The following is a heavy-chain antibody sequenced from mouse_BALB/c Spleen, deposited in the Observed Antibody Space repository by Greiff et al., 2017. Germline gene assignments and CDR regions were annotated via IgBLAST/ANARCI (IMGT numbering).Heavy chain of an antibody. CDR1: GFTFSSFG. J-gene: IGHJ4*01. V-gene: IGHV5-17*02. CDR3: AKDPYYGNYVGAMDY. Sequence: EVKLVESGGGLVQPGGSRKLSCAASGFTFSSFGMHWVRQAPEKGLEWVAYISSGSSTIYYADTVKGRFTISRDNPKNTLFLQMTSLRSEDTAMYYCAKDPYYGNYVGAMDYWGQGTSVTVSS. CDR2: ISSGSSTI. D-gene: IGHD2-1*01.